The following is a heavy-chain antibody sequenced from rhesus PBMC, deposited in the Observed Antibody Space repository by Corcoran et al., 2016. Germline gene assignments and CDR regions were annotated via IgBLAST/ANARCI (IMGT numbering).Heavy chain of an antibody. CDR3: ARDMYGSNY. Sequence: QVQLQESGPGVVKPSETLSLTCAVSGGSISGYYLWSWIRQPPGKGLEWIGEINGNSGSTHYTPSLNSRVTISKDASKNQFSLNLSSVTAADTAVYYCARDMYGSNYWGQGVLVTVSS. D-gene: IGHD4-29*01. CDR1: GGSISGYYL. J-gene: IGHJ4*01. V-gene: IGHV4-143*01. CDR2: INGNSGST.